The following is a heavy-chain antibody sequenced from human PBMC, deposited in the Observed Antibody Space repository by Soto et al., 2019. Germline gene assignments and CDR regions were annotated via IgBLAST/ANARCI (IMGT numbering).Heavy chain of an antibody. CDR3: ARGRFLEWLLFNYYYYGMDV. V-gene: IGHV3-30-3*01. J-gene: IGHJ6*02. Sequence: QVQLVESGGGVVQPGRSLRLSCAASRFTFSSYAMHWVRQAPGKGLEWVAVISYDGSNKYYAESVKGRFTISRDNSKNTLYLLMNSLRAEDTAVYYCARGRFLEWLLFNYYYYGMDVWGQGTTVTVSS. CDR1: RFTFSSYA. D-gene: IGHD3-3*01. CDR2: ISYDGSNK.